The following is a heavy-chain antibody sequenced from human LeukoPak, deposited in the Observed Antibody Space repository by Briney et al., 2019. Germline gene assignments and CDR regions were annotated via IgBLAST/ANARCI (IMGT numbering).Heavy chain of an antibody. D-gene: IGHD2-21*01. CDR3: VRDNYGGILDS. J-gene: IGHJ4*02. V-gene: IGHV3-30*04. CDR2: VLYNGSNK. Sequence: GGSLRLSCAASGFTFTRYTMHWVRQAPGKGLEWVAIVLYNGSNKYYADSVKGRFTLSRDNSKNTLSLQMNTLRADDTAVYYCVRDNYGGILDSWGQGTLVTVSS. CDR1: GFTFTRYT.